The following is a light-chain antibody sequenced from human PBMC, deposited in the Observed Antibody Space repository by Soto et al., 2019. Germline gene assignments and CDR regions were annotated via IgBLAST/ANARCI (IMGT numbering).Light chain of an antibody. CDR2: GVT. J-gene: IGLJ1*01. V-gene: IGLV2-11*01. Sequence: QSVLTQPRSVSGSPGQSVTISCTGTSSDVGGYDYVSWYQQHPGKAPKLIIYGVTKRPSGVPDRFSGSKSGNTASLTVSGLQAEDEGDYYYCSHAGRHSYVFGTGTKLTVL. CDR1: SSDVGGYDY. CDR3: CSHAGRHSYV.